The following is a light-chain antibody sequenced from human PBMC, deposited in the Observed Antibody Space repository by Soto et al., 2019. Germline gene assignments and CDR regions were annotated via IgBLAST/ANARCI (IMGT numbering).Light chain of an antibody. CDR1: QSIGSW. CDR3: QQYNTYSPERT. CDR2: DAS. Sequence: DIQMTQSPSSLSAFVGDRVTITCRSIQSIGSWLAWYQQKPGKAPKLLLYDASSLESGVPSRFSGSGSGTEFTLTISSLQPDHFATYYCQQYNTYSPERTFGQGTKVDIK. V-gene: IGKV1-5*01. J-gene: IGKJ1*01.